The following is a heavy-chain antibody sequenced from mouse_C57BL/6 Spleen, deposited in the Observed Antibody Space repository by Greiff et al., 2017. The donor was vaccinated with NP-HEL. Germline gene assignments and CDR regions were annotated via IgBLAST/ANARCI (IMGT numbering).Heavy chain of an antibody. Sequence: QVQLQQPWAELVRPGSSVKLSCKASGYTFTSYWMHWVKQRPIQGLEWIGNIDPSDSETHYNQKFKDKATLTVDKSSSTAYMQLSSLTSEDSAVYYCARGNSGYYGSSYGYFDVWGTGTTVTVSS. CDR1: GYTFTSYW. J-gene: IGHJ1*03. CDR3: ARGNSGYYGSSYGYFDV. D-gene: IGHD1-1*01. V-gene: IGHV1-52*01. CDR2: IDPSDSET.